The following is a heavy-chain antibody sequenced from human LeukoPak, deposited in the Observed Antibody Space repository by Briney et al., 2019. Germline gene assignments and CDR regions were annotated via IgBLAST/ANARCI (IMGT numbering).Heavy chain of an antibody. CDR3: ARPAFRGDPEGNSFET. CDR1: GFIFSDYY. D-gene: IGHD3-16*01. Sequence: GGSLRLSCAASGFIFSDYYMSWIRQAPGKGLEWISYISSTGRAMYYADSVKGRFTISRDNGRNSVYLQLSSLRAEDTAVYYCARPAFRGDPEGNSFETWGQGTAVTVSS. CDR2: ISSTGRAM. J-gene: IGHJ3*02. V-gene: IGHV3-11*01.